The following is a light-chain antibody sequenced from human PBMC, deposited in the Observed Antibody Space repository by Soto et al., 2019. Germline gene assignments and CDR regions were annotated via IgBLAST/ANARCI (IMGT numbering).Light chain of an antibody. CDR1: SSNIGAGYP. V-gene: IGLV1-40*01. Sequence: QSVLTQPPSVSGAPGQRVTISCTGSSSNIGAGYPVHWYQQLPGTAPKLLVAGNRPSGVPDRFSVSKSDASASLAITGLQAADEADYYRQSYDSSLSRRWVFGGGTKLTVL. CDR3: QSYDSSLSRRWV. CDR2: G. J-gene: IGLJ3*02.